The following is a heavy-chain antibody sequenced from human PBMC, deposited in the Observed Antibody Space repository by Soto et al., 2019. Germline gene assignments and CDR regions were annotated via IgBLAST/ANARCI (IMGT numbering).Heavy chain of an antibody. CDR1: GFTFSSYS. CDR3: ARGPNSGWNWYFDL. V-gene: IGHV3-21*01. D-gene: IGHD6-19*01. J-gene: IGHJ2*01. Sequence: EVQLVESGGGLVKPGGSLRLSCAASGFTFSSYSMNWVRQAPGKGLEWVSSISSSSSYIYYADSVKGRFTISRDNAKNSLDLQMNSLRAAETAVYYCARGPNSGWNWYFDLWGRGTLVTVSS. CDR2: ISSSSSYI.